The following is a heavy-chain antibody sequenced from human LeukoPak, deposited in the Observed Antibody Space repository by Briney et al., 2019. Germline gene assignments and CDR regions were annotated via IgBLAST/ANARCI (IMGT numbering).Heavy chain of an antibody. CDR2: ISSSSSYI. Sequence: GGSLRLSCAASGFTFSSYSMDWVRQAPGKGLEWVSSISSSSSYIDYADSVRGRFTISRDNAKNSLYLQMNSLRAEDTAVYYCASTVGATLDAFDIWGQGTVVTVSS. V-gene: IGHV3-21*01. CDR1: GFTFSSYS. CDR3: ASTVGATLDAFDI. J-gene: IGHJ3*02. D-gene: IGHD1-26*01.